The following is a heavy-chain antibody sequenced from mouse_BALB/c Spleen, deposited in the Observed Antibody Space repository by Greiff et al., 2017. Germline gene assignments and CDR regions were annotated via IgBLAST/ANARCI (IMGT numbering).Heavy chain of an antibody. CDR2: INPSTGYT. V-gene: IGHV1-7*01. J-gene: IGHJ1*01. CDR3: ARSDGTYRYFDV. Sequence: QVQLQQSGADLAKPGASVKLSCTASGFTFTSYWMHWVKQRPGQGLEWIGYINPSTGYTEYNQKFKDKDTLTADKSTSTAYMQLSSLTSEDSAVYYCARSDGTYRYFDVWGAGTMVTVS. D-gene: IGHD2-1*01. CDR1: GFTFTSYW.